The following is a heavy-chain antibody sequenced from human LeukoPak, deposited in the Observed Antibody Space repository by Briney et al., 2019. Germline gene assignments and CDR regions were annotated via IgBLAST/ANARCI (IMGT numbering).Heavy chain of an antibody. CDR1: GYTFTSYG. CDR3: ARGSSCSSTSCPHPDYYYVMDV. D-gene: IGHD2-2*01. V-gene: IGHV1-18*04. J-gene: IGHJ6*04. CDR2: ISAYNGNT. Sequence: GASVRVSCKASGYTFTSYGISWVRQAPGQGLEWMGWISAYNGNTNYAQKLQGRVTMTTDTSTSTAYMELRSLRSDDTAVYYCARGSSCSSTSCPHPDYYYVMDVWGKGTTVTVSS.